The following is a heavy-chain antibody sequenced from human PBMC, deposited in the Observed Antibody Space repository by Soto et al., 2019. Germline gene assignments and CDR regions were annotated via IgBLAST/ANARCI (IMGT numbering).Heavy chain of an antibody. J-gene: IGHJ5*02. Sequence: LRLSCAASGFTFSSYEMNWVRQAPGKGLEWVSYISSSGSTIYYADSVKGRFTISRDNAKNSLYLQMNSLRAEDTAVYYCARSGIGSGYYGWFDPWGQGTLVTVSS. CDR2: ISSSGSTI. CDR3: ARSGIGSGYYGWFDP. D-gene: IGHD3-22*01. V-gene: IGHV3-48*03. CDR1: GFTFSSYE.